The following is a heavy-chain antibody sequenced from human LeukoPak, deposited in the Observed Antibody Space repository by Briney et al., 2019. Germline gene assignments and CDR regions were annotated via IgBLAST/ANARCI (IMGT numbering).Heavy chain of an antibody. J-gene: IGHJ4*02. CDR3: ARYQAVAAKEYFDY. V-gene: IGHV3-15*01. D-gene: IGHD6-19*01. Sequence: PGGSLRLSCAASGFTFSNAWMSWVRQAPGKGLEWVGRIKSKTDGGTTDYAAPVKGRFTISRDNSKNTLYLQMNSLRAEDTAVYYCARYQAVAAKEYFDYWGQGTLVTVSS. CDR2: IKSKTDGGTT. CDR1: GFTFSNAW.